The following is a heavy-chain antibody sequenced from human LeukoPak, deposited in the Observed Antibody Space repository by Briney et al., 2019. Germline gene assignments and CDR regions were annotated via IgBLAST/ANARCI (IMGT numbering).Heavy chain of an antibody. Sequence: GGSLRLSCAASGFTFSSFEMNWVRQAPGKGLEWISYISASGTITHYADSVEGRFTISRDNAKNSLYLQMNSLRAEDTAVYYCAELGITMIGGVWGKGTTVTISS. CDR1: GFTFSSFE. J-gene: IGHJ6*04. V-gene: IGHV3-48*03. CDR2: ISASGTIT. CDR3: AELGITMIGGV. D-gene: IGHD3-10*02.